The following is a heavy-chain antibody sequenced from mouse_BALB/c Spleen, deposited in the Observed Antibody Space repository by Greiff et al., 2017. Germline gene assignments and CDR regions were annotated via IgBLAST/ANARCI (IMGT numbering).Heavy chain of an antibody. CDR3: ARSEYYGIRGDFDS. D-gene: IGHD1-1*01. V-gene: IGHV1S81*02. Sequence: VQLQQSGAELVKPGASVKLSCKASGYTFTSYYMYWVKQRPGQGLEWIGEINPSNGGTKFNEKFKSKATLTVDKSSSTAYMQISSLTSEDSAVYYCARSEYYGIRGDFDSWGEGTTLTVSS. J-gene: IGHJ2*01. CDR2: INPSNGGT. CDR1: GYTFTSYY.